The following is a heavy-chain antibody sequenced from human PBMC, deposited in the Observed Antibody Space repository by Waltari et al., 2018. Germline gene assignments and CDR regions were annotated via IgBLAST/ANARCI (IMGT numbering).Heavy chain of an antibody. Sequence: EVQLVESGGGLVQPGGSLRLSCAASGFTFSTYWMSWVRQAPGKGLEWVANIKQDVSEKYYVDSVKGRFTISRDNAKNSLYLQMNSLRAEDTVVYYCARERVLSGWYGDLDSWGQGTLVTVSS. V-gene: IGHV3-7*01. CDR1: GFTFSTYW. CDR3: ARERVLSGWYGDLDS. CDR2: IKQDVSEK. D-gene: IGHD6-19*01. J-gene: IGHJ4*02.